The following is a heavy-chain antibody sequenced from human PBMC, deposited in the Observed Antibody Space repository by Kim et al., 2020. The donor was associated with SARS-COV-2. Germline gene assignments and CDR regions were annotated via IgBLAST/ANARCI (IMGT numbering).Heavy chain of an antibody. CDR3: ARERGPIPGIAAS. J-gene: IGHJ5*02. CDR2: IIPILGIA. CDR1: GGTFSSYA. Sequence: SVKVSCKASGGTFSSYAISWVRQAPGQGLEWMGRIIPILGIANYAQKFQGRVTITADKSTSTAYMELSSLRSEDTAVYYCARERGPIPGIAASWGQGTLVTVSS. D-gene: IGHD6-25*01. V-gene: IGHV1-69*04.